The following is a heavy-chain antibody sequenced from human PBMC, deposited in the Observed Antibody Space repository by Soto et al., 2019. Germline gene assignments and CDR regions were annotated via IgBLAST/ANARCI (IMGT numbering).Heavy chain of an antibody. CDR1: GDSLTNYY. CDR2: IMYSGYS. D-gene: IGHD3-10*01. Sequence: QVQLQESGPGLVKPSETLSLTCTVSGDSLTNYYCSWFLQPPGKGLEWIGYIMYSGYSAYNPSLQRRVTMSMETSKTPLSLLLKSVTATDTAVYFCARLGFGPLDGLVDVWGQGTTVIVSS. J-gene: IGHJ6*02. CDR3: ARLGFGPLDGLVDV. V-gene: IGHV4-59*08.